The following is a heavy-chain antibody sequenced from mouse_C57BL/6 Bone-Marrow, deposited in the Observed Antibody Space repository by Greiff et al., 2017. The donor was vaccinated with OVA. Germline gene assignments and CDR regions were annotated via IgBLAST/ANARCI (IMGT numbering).Heavy chain of an antibody. CDR3: ARGYYSNSSWFAY. Sequence: ESGPGILQPSQTLSLTCSFSGFSLSTFGMGVGWIRQPSGKGLEWLVHIWWDDDKYYNPALKSRLTISKDTSKNQVFLKIANVDTADTATYYCARGYYSNSSWFAYWGQGTLVTVSA. J-gene: IGHJ3*01. D-gene: IGHD2-5*01. CDR1: GFSLSTFGMG. V-gene: IGHV8-8*01. CDR2: IWWDDDK.